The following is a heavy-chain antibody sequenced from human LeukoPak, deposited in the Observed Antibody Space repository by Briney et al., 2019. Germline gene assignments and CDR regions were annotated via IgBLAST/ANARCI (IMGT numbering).Heavy chain of an antibody. D-gene: IGHD4-11*01. CDR1: GGSISNYF. J-gene: IGHJ4*02. CDR3: ARQGYSDYYFNY. Sequence: SETLSLTCTVSGGSISNYFWTWIRQPPGKGLEWIGYIYYSGSTNYSPSLKSRVAISVDTSKNHFSLKLNSVTAADTAVYYCARQGYSDYYFNYWGQGTLVTVSS. V-gene: IGHV4-59*08. CDR2: IYYSGST.